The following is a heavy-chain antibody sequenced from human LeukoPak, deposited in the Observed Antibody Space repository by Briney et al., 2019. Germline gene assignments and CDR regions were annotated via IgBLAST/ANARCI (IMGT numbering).Heavy chain of an antibody. CDR2: ITGSGGST. CDR1: ASSFSSTA. Sequence: GRCLTLSRAPSASSFSSTAISSVRPPPGKWMELVSSITGSGGSTYYAASVKGRFTISRDNSKNTLYLQMNSLRAEDTAVYYCAKDVSHSNYFDYWGQGTLVTVSS. V-gene: IGHV3-23*01. D-gene: IGHD4-11*01. J-gene: IGHJ4*02. CDR3: AKDVSHSNYFDY.